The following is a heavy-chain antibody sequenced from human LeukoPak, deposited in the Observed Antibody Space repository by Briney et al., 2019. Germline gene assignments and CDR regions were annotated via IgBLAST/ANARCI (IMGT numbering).Heavy chain of an antibody. Sequence: GRFLRLSCAASGFTFSSYGMHWVRQAPGKGLEWVAVISDDGSNKYYADSVKGRFTISRDNSKTTLYLQMNSLRAEDTAVYYCARKTYGYSYYFDYWGQGTLVTVSS. CDR3: ARKTYGYSYYFDY. D-gene: IGHD5-24*01. CDR2: ISDDGSNK. J-gene: IGHJ4*02. V-gene: IGHV3-30*03. CDR1: GFTFSSYG.